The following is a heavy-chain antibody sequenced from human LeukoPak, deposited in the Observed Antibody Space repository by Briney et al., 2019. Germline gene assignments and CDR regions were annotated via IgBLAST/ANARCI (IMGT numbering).Heavy chain of an antibody. V-gene: IGHV3-53*01. D-gene: IGHD6-13*01. J-gene: IGHJ5*02. Sequence: GGSLRLSCAASGFTVSSNYMSWVRQAPGKGLEWVSVIYSGGSTYYADSVKGRFTISRDNSKNTLYLQMNSLRAEDTAVYYCASGIRGQQLVRGWFDPWGQGTLVTVSS. CDR1: GFTVSSNY. CDR2: IYSGGST. CDR3: ASGIRGQQLVRGWFDP.